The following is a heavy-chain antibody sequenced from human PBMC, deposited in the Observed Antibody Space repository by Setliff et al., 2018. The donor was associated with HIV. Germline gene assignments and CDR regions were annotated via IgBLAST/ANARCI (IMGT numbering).Heavy chain of an antibody. CDR2: IIPIFGTA. CDR3: ARYGSGWPLWYFDL. V-gene: IGHV1-69*13. J-gene: IGHJ2*01. Sequence: SVKVSCKASGGTFSSYAISWVRQAPGQGLEWMGRIIPIFGTANYAQKFQGRVTITAGESTSTAYMGLSSLRSEDTAVYYCARYGSGWPLWYFDLWGRGTLVTVSS. CDR1: GGTFSSYA. D-gene: IGHD6-19*01.